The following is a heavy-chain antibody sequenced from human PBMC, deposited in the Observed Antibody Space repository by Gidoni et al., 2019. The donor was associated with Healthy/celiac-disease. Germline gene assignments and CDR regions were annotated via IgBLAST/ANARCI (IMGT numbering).Heavy chain of an antibody. J-gene: IGHJ6*03. CDR1: GFTFSSYR. D-gene: IGHD6-13*01. CDR2: ISSSSSYI. CDR3: ARDQSEQQLVRHYYYYMDV. V-gene: IGHV3-21*01. Sequence: EVQLVESGGGLVKPGGSLRLSCAASGFTFSSYRMNWVRQAPGKGLEWVSSISSSSSYIYYADSVKGRFTISRDNAKNSLYLQMNSLRAEDTAVYYCARDQSEQQLVRHYYYYMDVWGKGTTVTVSS.